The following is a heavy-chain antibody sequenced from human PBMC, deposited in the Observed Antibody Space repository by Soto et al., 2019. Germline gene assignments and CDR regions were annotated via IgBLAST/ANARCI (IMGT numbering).Heavy chain of an antibody. V-gene: IGHV3-30-3*01. J-gene: IGHJ2*01. CDR2: ISYDGINK. Sequence: QVQLVESGGGVFQPGRSLRLSCAASGFTFSSYAMHWVRQAPGKGLEWVAVISYDGINKYYADSVKGRLTISRDNSKNTLYLQMNSLRAEDTAVYYCARDPLWGTAMVLWYFDLWGRGTLVTVYS. CDR3: ARDPLWGTAMVLWYFDL. CDR1: GFTFSSYA. D-gene: IGHD5-18*01.